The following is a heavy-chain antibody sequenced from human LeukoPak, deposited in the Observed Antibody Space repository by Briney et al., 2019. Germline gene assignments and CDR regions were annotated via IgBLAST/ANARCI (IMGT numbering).Heavy chain of an antibody. V-gene: IGHV3-21*01. CDR3: ARSSSPNWFDP. D-gene: IGHD6-13*01. Sequence: GGSLRLSCAASGFTFSSYSMNWVRQAPGKGLEWVSSISSSSSYIYYADSVKGRFTISRDNAKNSLYLQMNSLRAEDTAVYYCARSSSPNWFDPWGQGTPVTVSS. CDR1: GFTFSSYS. J-gene: IGHJ5*02. CDR2: ISSSSSYI.